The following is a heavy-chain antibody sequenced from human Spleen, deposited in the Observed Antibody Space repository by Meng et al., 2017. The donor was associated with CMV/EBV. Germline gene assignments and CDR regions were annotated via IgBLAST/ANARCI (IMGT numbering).Heavy chain of an antibody. J-gene: IGHJ4*02. CDR3: ARHRYTSGWYDYFDY. V-gene: IGHV4-39*01. D-gene: IGHD6-19*01. CDR1: AYHSRRDYH. CDR2: VYYSGTS. Sequence: AYHSRRDYHWDWVRQPPGKGLEWMGDVYYSGTSSSELSIKSRVVISVDTSKSHFSLKLSSGTAADTAVYYCARHRYTSGWYDYFDYWGQGILVTVSS.